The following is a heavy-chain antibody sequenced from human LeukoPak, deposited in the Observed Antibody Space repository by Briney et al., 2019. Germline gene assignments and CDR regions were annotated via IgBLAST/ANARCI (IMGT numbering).Heavy chain of an antibody. J-gene: IGHJ1*01. CDR1: GDTFSSYA. CDR3: ARMGSSGWEYFQH. D-gene: IGHD6-19*01. CDR2: IIPIFGTA. Sequence: AASVKVSCKASGDTFSSYAISWVRQAPGQGLEWMGGIIPIFGTANYAQKFQGRVTITADKSTSTAYMELSSLRSEDTAVYYCARMGSSGWEYFQHWGQGTLVTVSS. V-gene: IGHV1-69*06.